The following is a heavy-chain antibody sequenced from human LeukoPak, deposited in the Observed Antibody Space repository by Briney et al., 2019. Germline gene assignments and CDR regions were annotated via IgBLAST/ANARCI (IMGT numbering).Heavy chain of an antibody. Sequence: SETLSLTCAVSGASVSSGNWWNWARQSPGKGLERIAEILYTGDTNYNPSLRSRVTLSIDNSNNEASLKLASVTAADSAVYYCARAQRGCSANSCYLDPWGPGILVTVSS. CDR2: ILYTGDT. CDR1: GASVSSGNW. D-gene: IGHD2-15*01. V-gene: IGHV4-4*02. J-gene: IGHJ5*02. CDR3: ARAQRGCSANSCYLDP.